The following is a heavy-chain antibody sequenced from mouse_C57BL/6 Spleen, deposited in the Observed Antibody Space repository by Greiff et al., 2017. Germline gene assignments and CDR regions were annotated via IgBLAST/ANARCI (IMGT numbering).Heavy chain of an antibody. CDR1: GYTFTSYG. J-gene: IGHJ2*01. Sequence: VQLQQSGAELARPGASVKLSCKASGYTFTSYGISWVKQRTGQGLEWIGEIYPRSGNTYYNEKFKGKATLTADKSSSTAYMELRSLTSEDSAVYFCARRPITTVVATSYFDYWGQGTTLTVSS. D-gene: IGHD1-1*01. V-gene: IGHV1-81*01. CDR2: IYPRSGNT. CDR3: ARRPITTVVATSYFDY.